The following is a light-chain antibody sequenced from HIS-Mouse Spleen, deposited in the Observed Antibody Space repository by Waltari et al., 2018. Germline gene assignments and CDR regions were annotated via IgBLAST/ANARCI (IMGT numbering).Light chain of an antibody. Sequence: SYELTQPPSVSVSPGQTARTTCSGHALPKQYAYWYQQKSGQAPVLVIYEDSKRPSGIPERFSGSSSGTMATLTISGAQVEDEADYYCYSTESSGNHRVFGGGTKLTVL. J-gene: IGLJ2*01. CDR3: YSTESSGNHRV. CDR2: EDS. CDR1: ALPKQY. V-gene: IGLV3-10*01.